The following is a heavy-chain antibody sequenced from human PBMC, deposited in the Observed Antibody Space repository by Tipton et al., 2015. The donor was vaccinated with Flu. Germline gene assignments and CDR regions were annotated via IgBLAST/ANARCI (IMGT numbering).Heavy chain of an antibody. D-gene: IGHD2-21*01. Sequence: TLSLTCTVSGGSISSYYWSWIRQPPGKGLEWIGYIYYSGSTNYNPSLKSRVTISVDTSKNQFSLKLSSVTAADTAVYYCARGDLGIAGFAGAFDIWGQGTMVTVSS. CDR3: ARGDLGIAGFAGAFDI. CDR1: GGSISSYY. CDR2: IYYSGST. V-gene: IGHV4-59*01. J-gene: IGHJ3*02.